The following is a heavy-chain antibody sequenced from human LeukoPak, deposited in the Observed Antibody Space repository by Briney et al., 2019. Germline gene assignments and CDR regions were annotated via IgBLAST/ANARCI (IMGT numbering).Heavy chain of an antibody. CDR1: GGTFSSYV. Sequence: ASVKVSCKASGGTFSSYVISWVRQAPGQGLEWMGWINPNSGGTNYAQKFQGRVTMTRDTSISTAYMELSRLRSDDTAVYYCARTLRELPDYWGQGTLVTVSS. CDR3: ARTLRELPDY. CDR2: INPNSGGT. J-gene: IGHJ4*02. D-gene: IGHD1-7*01. V-gene: IGHV1-2*02.